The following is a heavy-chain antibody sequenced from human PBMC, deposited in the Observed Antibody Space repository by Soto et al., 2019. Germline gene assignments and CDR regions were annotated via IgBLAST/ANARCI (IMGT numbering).Heavy chain of an antibody. Sequence: PGGSLRLSCASPGCTFSSYAMSLVRQATGKGLEWVSAISGSAGSTYYADSVKGRFTISRDNSKNTLYLQMNSLRVEDTAVYYCAKGLTGAPYYAMDVWGQGTTVTVSS. CDR2: ISGSAGST. J-gene: IGHJ6*02. CDR1: GCTFSSYA. CDR3: AKGLTGAPYYAMDV. D-gene: IGHD7-27*01. V-gene: IGHV3-23*01.